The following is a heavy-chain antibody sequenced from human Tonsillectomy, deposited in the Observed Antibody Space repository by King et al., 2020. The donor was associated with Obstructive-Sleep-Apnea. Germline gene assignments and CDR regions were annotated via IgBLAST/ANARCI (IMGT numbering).Heavy chain of an antibody. J-gene: IGHJ5*02. CDR1: GFTFSSYS. CDR2: ITSSSSTI. Sequence: VQLVESGGGLVQPGGSLRLSCAASGFTFSSYSMNWVRQAPGKGLEWVSYITSSSSTIYYADSVKGRFTISRDNAKNSLYLQMSSLRVEDTAVYYCARDSSGYSPWGQGTLVTVSS. V-gene: IGHV3-48*04. D-gene: IGHD3-22*01. CDR3: ARDSSGYSP.